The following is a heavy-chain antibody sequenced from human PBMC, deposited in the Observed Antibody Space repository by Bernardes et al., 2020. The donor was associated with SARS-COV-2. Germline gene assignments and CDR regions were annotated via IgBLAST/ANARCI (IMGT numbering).Heavy chain of an antibody. CDR2: ISYDGSNK. V-gene: IGHV3-30*03. D-gene: IGHD3-3*01. Sequence: SLRLSCAASGFTFSSYGMHWVRQAPGKGLEWVAVISYDGSNKYYADSVKGRFTISRDNSKNTLYLQMNSLRAEDTAVYYCARDRAYYDFWSGYSSLPYYYYYYGMDVWGQGTTVTVSS. CDR1: GFTFSSYG. J-gene: IGHJ6*02. CDR3: ARDRAYYDFWSGYSSLPYYYYYYGMDV.